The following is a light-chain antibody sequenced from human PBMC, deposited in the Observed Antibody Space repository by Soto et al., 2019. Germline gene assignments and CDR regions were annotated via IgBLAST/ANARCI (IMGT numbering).Light chain of an antibody. CDR1: HSVSSIY. CDR2: GAS. CDR3: QQYGSSPPYT. V-gene: IGKV3-20*01. Sequence: EIVLTQSPGTLSLSPGERATLSCRASHSVSSIYLAWYQQKPGQAPRLLIYGASSRATGIPDRFSGSGSGTDFTLTISRLEPEDFAVSYCQQYGSSPPYTFGQGTKLEIK. J-gene: IGKJ2*01.